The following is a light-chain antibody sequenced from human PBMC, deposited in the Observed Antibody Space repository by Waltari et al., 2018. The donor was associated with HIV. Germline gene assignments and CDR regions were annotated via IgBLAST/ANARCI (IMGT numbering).Light chain of an antibody. CDR3: CSYAGSSTFVV. CDR2: EVS. CDR1: SSDVGSYNL. J-gene: IGLJ2*01. V-gene: IGLV2-23*02. Sequence: QSALTQPASVSGSPGQSITISCTGTSSDVGSYNLFSWYQQHPGKAPELMIYEVSKRPSGVSNRFSGSKSGNTASLTISGLQAEDEADYYCCSYAGSSTFVVFGGGTKLTVL.